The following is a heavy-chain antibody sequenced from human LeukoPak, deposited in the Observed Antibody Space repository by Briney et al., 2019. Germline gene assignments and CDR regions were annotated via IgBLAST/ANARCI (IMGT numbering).Heavy chain of an antibody. CDR3: AKDPRRYDFWSGYSGYFDY. Sequence: GGSLRLSCTPSGFTFTTYALSWVRQAPGKGLEWVAVISYDGSNKYYADSVKGRFTISRDNSKNTLYLQMNSPRAEDTAVYYCAKDPRRYDFWSGYSGYFDYWGQGTLVTVSS. D-gene: IGHD3-3*01. J-gene: IGHJ4*02. CDR2: ISYDGSNK. CDR1: GFTFTTYA. V-gene: IGHV3-30*18.